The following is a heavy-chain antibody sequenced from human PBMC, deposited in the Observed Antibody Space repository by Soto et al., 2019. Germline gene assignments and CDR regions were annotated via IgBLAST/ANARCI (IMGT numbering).Heavy chain of an antibody. CDR3: ATAVLRFLDHTPRGPLGY. CDR2: FDPEDGET. J-gene: IGHJ4*02. Sequence: ASVKVSCKVSGYTLTELSMHWVRQAPGKGLEWMGGFDPEDGETIYAQKFQGRVTMTEDTSTDTAYMKLSSLRSEDTAVYYCATAVLRFLDHTPRGPLGYWGQGTLVTVSS. V-gene: IGHV1-24*01. D-gene: IGHD3-3*01. CDR1: GYTLTELS.